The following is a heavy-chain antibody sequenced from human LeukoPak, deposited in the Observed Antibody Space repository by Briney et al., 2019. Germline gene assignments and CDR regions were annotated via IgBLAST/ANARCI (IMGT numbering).Heavy chain of an antibody. Sequence: EASVTVSFKASGYTFTSYGISWVRQAPGQGLAWMGWISAYNGNTNYAQKLQGRVTMTTDTSTSTAYMELRSLRSDDTAVYYCARDRPYDFWSGYYTNVDYWGQGTLVTVSS. V-gene: IGHV1-18*01. D-gene: IGHD3-3*01. CDR1: GYTFTSYG. J-gene: IGHJ4*02. CDR3: ARDRPYDFWSGYYTNVDY. CDR2: ISAYNGNT.